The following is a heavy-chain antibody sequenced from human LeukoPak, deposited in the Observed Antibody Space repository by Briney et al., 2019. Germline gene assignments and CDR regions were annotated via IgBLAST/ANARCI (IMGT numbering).Heavy chain of an antibody. V-gene: IGHV3-23*01. CDR1: GFTFSNYA. D-gene: IGHD4-17*01. J-gene: IGHJ1*01. Sequence: GGSLRLSCAASGFTFSNYAMSWVRQAPGKGLEWVSTISGGGITTYYADSVKGRFTISRDNSKNTLYLQMNSLRAEDTAVYYCAKDGDSLLRYFQHWGQGTLVTVSS. CDR3: AKDGDSLLRYFQH. CDR2: ISGGGITT.